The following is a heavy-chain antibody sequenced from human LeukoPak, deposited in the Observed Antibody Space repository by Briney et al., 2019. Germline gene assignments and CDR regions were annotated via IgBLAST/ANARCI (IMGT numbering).Heavy chain of an antibody. D-gene: IGHD3-9*01. V-gene: IGHV1-8*02. Sequence: ASVKVSCKASGGTFSSYAISWVRQATGQGLEWMGWMNPNSGNTGYAQKFQGRVTMTRNTSISTAYMELSSLRSEDTAVYYCARDLLYYDILTGYPLYYYYYGMDVWGQGTTVTVSS. CDR1: GGTFSSYA. J-gene: IGHJ6*02. CDR3: ARDLLYYDILTGYPLYYYYYGMDV. CDR2: MNPNSGNT.